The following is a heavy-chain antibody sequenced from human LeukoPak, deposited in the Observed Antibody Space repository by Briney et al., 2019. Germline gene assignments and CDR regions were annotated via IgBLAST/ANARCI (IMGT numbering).Heavy chain of an antibody. D-gene: IGHD2-2*02. Sequence: SETLSLTCAVYGGSFSGYYWSWIRQPPGKGLEWIGEVNHSGSTNYNPSLKSRVTISVDTSKNQFSLKLSSVTAADTAVYYCASGRIVVVPAAIRNLNWFDPWGQGTLVTVSS. CDR3: ASGRIVVVPAAIRNLNWFDP. CDR1: GGSFSGYY. V-gene: IGHV4-34*01. J-gene: IGHJ5*02. CDR2: VNHSGST.